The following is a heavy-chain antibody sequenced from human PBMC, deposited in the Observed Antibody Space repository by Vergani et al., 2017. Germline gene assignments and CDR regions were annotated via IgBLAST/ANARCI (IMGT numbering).Heavy chain of an antibody. V-gene: IGHV3-9*01. Sequence: EVQLLESGGGLVQPGGSLRLSCAASGFTFSSYAMHWVRQAPGKGLEWVSGISWNSGSIGYADSVKGRFTISRDNAKNSLYLQMNSLRAEDTALYYCAKEGEQSFDYWGQGTLVTVSS. CDR2: ISWNSGSI. J-gene: IGHJ4*02. D-gene: IGHD3-16*01. CDR1: GFTFSSYA. CDR3: AKEGEQSFDY.